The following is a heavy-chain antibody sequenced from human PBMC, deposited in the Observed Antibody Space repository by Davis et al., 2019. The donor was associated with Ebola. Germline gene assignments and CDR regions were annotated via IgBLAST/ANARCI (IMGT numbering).Heavy chain of an antibody. D-gene: IGHD1-20*01. CDR3: ARAEYNWNYFAY. CDR1: GYTFTSYD. Sequence: ASVKVSCKASGYTFTSYDINWVRQAPGQALEWMGWISAYNGNTNYAQKLQGRVTMTTDTSTSTAYMELRSLRSDDTAVYYCARAEYNWNYFAYWGQGTLVTVSS. J-gene: IGHJ4*02. CDR2: ISAYNGNT. V-gene: IGHV1-18*01.